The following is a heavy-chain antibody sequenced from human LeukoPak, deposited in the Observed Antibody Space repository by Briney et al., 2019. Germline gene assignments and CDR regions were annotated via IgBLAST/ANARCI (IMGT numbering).Heavy chain of an antibody. Sequence: GGSLRLSCAASGFTFGDYALSWVRQAPGKGLEWVGFMRSGETPQYAASVSGRFIISRDDSNKVAHLQMSSLKTEDTALYYCARSRDGYNFAFDYWGRGTLVTVSS. CDR1: GFTFGDYA. J-gene: IGHJ4*02. CDR2: MRSGETP. D-gene: IGHD5-24*01. V-gene: IGHV3-49*04. CDR3: ARSRDGYNFAFDY.